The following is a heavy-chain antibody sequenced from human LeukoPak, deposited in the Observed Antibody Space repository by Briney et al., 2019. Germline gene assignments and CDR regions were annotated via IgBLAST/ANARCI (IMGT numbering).Heavy chain of an antibody. CDR1: GITFNDSY. D-gene: IGHD3-10*01. V-gene: IGHV3-11*04. J-gene: IGHJ4*02. CDR3: ATSGCHPKGFDF. Sequence: GGSLRLSCAASGITFNDSYMSWIRQAPGKGLEWISFMYTGGSTIYYADSVKGRFTISRDNAKSSLHLQMNSLSAEDTAVYYCATSGCHPKGFDFWGQGTLVTVSS. CDR2: MYTGGSTI.